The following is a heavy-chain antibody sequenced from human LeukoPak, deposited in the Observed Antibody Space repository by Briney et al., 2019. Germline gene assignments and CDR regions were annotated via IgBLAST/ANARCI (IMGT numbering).Heavy chain of an antibody. CDR3: ARGGRYFDY. J-gene: IGHJ4*02. CDR1: GYSFTSYG. V-gene: IGHV1-18*01. Sequence: ASVKVSCKASGYSFTSYGISWVRQAPGQGLEWMGWISAYNGNTNYAQKFQGRVTITRNTSISTAYMELSSLRSEDTAVYYCARGGRYFDYWGQGTLVTVSS. CDR2: ISAYNGNT.